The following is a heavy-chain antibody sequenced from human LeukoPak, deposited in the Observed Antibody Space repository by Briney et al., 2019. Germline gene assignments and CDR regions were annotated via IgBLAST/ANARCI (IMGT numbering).Heavy chain of an antibody. CDR2: IIPIFGTA. J-gene: IGHJ6*02. D-gene: IGHD3/OR15-3a*01. CDR3: ARDPLDRRFYYYGMDV. V-gene: IGHV1-69*13. CDR1: GGTFSSYA. Sequence: SVKVSCKASGGTFSSYAISWVRQAPGQGLEWMGGIIPIFGTANYAQKFQGRVTITADESTSTAYMELSSLRSEDTAVYYCARDPLDRRFYYYGMDVWGQGTTVTVSS.